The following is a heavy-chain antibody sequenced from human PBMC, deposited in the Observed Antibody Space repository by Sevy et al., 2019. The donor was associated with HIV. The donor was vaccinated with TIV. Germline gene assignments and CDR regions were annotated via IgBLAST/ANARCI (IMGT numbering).Heavy chain of an antibody. CDR1: GGSISSGGYY. J-gene: IGHJ4*02. Sequence: SETLSLTCTVSGGSISSGGYYWSWIRQHPGKGLEWIGYIYYSGSTYYNPSLKSRVTISVDTSKNQFPLKLSSVTAADTAVYYCARERTNIWSGYYNRYFDYWGQGTLVTVSS. D-gene: IGHD3-3*01. CDR3: ARERTNIWSGYYNRYFDY. V-gene: IGHV4-31*03. CDR2: IYYSGST.